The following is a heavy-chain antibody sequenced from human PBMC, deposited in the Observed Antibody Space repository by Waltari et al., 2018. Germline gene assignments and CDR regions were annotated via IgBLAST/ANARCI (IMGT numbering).Heavy chain of an antibody. Sequence: QVQLQQWGAGLLKPSETLSLTCAVYGGSFSGYYWSWIRQPPGKGLEWIGEINHSGSTNCNPSLKSRVTVSVDTSKNQVSLKLSSVTAADTAVYYCARGGSDFWSGYYRGYYYYGMDVWGQGTMVTVSS. J-gene: IGHJ6*02. CDR2: INHSGST. CDR3: ARGGSDFWSGYYRGYYYYGMDV. D-gene: IGHD3-3*01. CDR1: GGSFSGYY. V-gene: IGHV4-34*01.